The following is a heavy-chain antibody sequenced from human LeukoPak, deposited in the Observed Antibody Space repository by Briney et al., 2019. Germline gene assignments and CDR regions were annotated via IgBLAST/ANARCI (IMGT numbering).Heavy chain of an antibody. CDR2: INWNGDST. CDR1: GFTFDDYG. CDR3: ARSAAAGFSYYSYYMDV. J-gene: IGHJ6*03. Sequence: PGGSLRLSCAASGFTFDDYGMSWVRQAPGKGLEWVSGINWNGDSTGYADSVKGRFTISRDNAKNTLYLQMNSLRAEDTAVYYCARSAAAGFSYYSYYMDVWGKGTTVTISS. V-gene: IGHV3-20*04. D-gene: IGHD6-13*01.